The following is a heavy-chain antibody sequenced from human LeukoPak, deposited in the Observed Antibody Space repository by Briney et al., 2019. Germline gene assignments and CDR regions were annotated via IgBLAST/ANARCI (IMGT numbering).Heavy chain of an antibody. V-gene: IGHV3-73*01. CDR1: GFTFSGSA. J-gene: IGHJ4*02. CDR3: RYYDILTGSYQPDY. Sequence: GGSLRLSCAASGFTFSGSAMHWVRQASGKGLEWVGRIRSKANNYATAYAASVKGRFTISRDDSKNTAYLQMNSLKTEDTAVYHCRYYDILTGSYQPDYWGQGTLVTVSS. CDR2: IRSKANNYAT. D-gene: IGHD3-9*01.